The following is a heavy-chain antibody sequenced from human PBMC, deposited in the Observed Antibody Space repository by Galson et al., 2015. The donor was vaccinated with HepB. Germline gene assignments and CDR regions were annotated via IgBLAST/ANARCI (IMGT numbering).Heavy chain of an antibody. CDR2: IIPMYGVA. D-gene: IGHD3-22*01. CDR3: ARVDGEDDYDTSGFSY. Sequence: VKVSCKASGGSFSRYAMSWFRQAPGEGLEWMGGIIPMYGVAQYGQKLQGRVTIDADESTSTLYMELSSLRSEDTAVYYCARVDGEDDYDTSGFSYWGQGTLVTVSS. J-gene: IGHJ4*02. CDR1: GGSFSRYA. V-gene: IGHV1-69*13.